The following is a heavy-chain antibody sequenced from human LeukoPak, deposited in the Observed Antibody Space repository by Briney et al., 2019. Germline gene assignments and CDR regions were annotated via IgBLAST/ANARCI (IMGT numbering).Heavy chain of an antibody. J-gene: IGHJ5*02. CDR2: IYYSRST. D-gene: IGHD6-13*01. Sequence: SETLSLTCTVSGGSIFSYYWSWIRQPPGKGLEWIGYIYYSRSTKYNPSLQSRVTISIDTSKKQFSLKLSSVTAADTAVYYCARHGGRAAAGWGDNWFDPWGQGTLVTVSS. CDR3: ARHGGRAAAGWGDNWFDP. V-gene: IGHV4-59*08. CDR1: GGSIFSYY.